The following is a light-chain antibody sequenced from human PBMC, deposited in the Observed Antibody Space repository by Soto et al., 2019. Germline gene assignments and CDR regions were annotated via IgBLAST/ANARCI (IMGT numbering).Light chain of an antibody. J-gene: IGLJ1*01. CDR1: SSDIGVYNY. V-gene: IGLV2-8*01. Sequence: QSALTQPASVSGSPGQSITISCTGTSSDIGVYNYVSWYQQHPGKAPKLMIYEINKRPSGVPDRFSGSKSGNTASLTVSGLQAEDEADYYCSSFAGSNNFPYVFGTGTKVTVL. CDR2: EIN. CDR3: SSFAGSNNFPYV.